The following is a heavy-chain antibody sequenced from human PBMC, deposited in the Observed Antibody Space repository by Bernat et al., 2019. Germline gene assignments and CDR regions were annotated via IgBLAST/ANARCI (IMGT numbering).Heavy chain of an antibody. CDR2: ISYDGSNK. CDR1: GFTFSSYA. D-gene: IGHD3-10*01. CDR3: AKDHSWFGELFDVLTDY. J-gene: IGHJ4*02. V-gene: IGHV3-30-3*01. Sequence: QVQLVESGGGVVQPGRSLRLSCAASGFTFSSYAMHWVRQAPGKGLEWVAVISYDGSNKYYADSVKGRFTISRDNSKNTLYLQMNSLRAEDTAVYYCAKDHSWFGELFDVLTDYWGQGTLVTVSS.